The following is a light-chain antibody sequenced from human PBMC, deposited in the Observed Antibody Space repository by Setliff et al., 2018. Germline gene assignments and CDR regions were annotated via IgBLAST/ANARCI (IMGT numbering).Light chain of an antibody. J-gene: IGLJ1*01. CDR2: AVS. CDR3: NAYSADTTYV. CDR1: GRDVGSYDL. V-gene: IGLV2-14*03. Sequence: QSALTQPASVSVSPGQSITISCSGTGRDVGSYDLVSWYQQHPGKAPKLIIYAVSDRPSGVSHRFSGSKSGNTAYLTISGLRTEDEADYYCNAYSADTTYVFGSGTKV.